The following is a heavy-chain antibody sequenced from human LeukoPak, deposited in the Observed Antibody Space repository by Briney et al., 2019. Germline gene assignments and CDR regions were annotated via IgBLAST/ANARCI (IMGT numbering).Heavy chain of an antibody. J-gene: IGHJ4*02. CDR2: IKQDGSEK. D-gene: IGHD1-26*01. CDR1: GFTFSSYW. Sequence: GGSLRLSCVVSGFTFSSYWMSWVRQAPGKGLEWVANIKQDGSEKYYVDSVKGRFTMSRDNAKNSLYLQMTSLRAEDTAVYYCARVQWELRGVGSYFEYWGQGALVTVSS. CDR3: ARVQWELRGVGSYFEY. V-gene: IGHV3-7*01.